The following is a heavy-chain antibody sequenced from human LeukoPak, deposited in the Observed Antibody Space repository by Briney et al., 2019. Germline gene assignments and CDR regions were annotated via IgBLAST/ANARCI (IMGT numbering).Heavy chain of an antibody. J-gene: IGHJ5*02. D-gene: IGHD3-3*01. V-gene: IGHV1-2*06. CDR2: INPNSGGT. CDR1: GYTFTGYY. CDR3: ARDPRRITIFGVVIPTNWFDP. Sequence: GASVKVSCKASGYTFTGYYMHWVRQAPGQGLEWMGRINPNSGGTNYAQKFQGRVTMTRDTSISTAYMELSRLRSDDTAVYYCARDPRRITIFGVVIPTNWFDPWGQGTLVTVSS.